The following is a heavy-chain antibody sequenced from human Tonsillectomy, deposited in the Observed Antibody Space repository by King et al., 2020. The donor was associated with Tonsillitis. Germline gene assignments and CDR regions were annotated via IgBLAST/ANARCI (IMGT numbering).Heavy chain of an antibody. CDR3: AKHRGGYFASGTFDY. CDR2: IYPGDADT. V-gene: IGHV5-51*01. Sequence: VQLVESGAEVKKPGESLKISCKGSGYSFTNNWIGWVRQMPGKGLEWMVFIYPGDADTTYSPSFQGQVTISADKSISTAYLQWSSLKASDTAMYYCAKHRGGYFASGTFDYWGQGTLVTVSS. J-gene: IGHJ4*02. D-gene: IGHD3-10*01. CDR1: GYSFTNNW.